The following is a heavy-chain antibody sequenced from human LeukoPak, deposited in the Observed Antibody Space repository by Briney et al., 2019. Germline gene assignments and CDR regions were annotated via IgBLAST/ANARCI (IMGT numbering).Heavy chain of an antibody. CDR2: IYYSGST. D-gene: IGHD4-17*01. V-gene: IGHV4-34*01. Sequence: PSETLSLTCAVYGGSFSGYYWSWIRQPPGKGLEWIGSIYYSGSTYYNPSLKSRVTISVDTSKNQFSLKLSSVTAADTAVYYCARPGYGDYVRYYGMDVWGQGTTVTVSS. J-gene: IGHJ6*02. CDR3: ARPGYGDYVRYYGMDV. CDR1: GGSFSGYY.